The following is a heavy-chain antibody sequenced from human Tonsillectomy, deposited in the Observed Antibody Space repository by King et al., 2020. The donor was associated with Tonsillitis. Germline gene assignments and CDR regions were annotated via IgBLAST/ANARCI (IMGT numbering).Heavy chain of an antibody. D-gene: IGHD3-22*01. CDR3: AREGIDYYDSSGYYRVDAFDI. V-gene: IGHV3-48*03. J-gene: IGHJ3*02. CDR2: ISSSGSTI. CDR1: GFTFSSYE. Sequence: VQLVESGGGLVQPGGSLRLSCAASGFTFSSYEMNWVRPAPGNGLAWVSYISSSGSTIYYAASVKGRFTISSVNAKNSLYLQMNSLRAEDTAVYYCAREGIDYYDSSGYYRVDAFDIWGQGTMVTVSS.